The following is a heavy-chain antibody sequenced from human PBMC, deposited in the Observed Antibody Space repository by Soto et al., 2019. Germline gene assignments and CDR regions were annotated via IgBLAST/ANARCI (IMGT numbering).Heavy chain of an antibody. J-gene: IGHJ6*02. CDR2: IYHSGST. D-gene: IGHD3-22*01. V-gene: IGHV4-30-2*01. CDR1: GGSISSGGYS. Sequence: SETLSLTCAVSGGSISSGGYSWSWIRQPPGKGLEWIGYIYHSGSTYYNPSLKSRVTISRDNSKNTLYLQMNSLRAEDTAVYYCARDGHNYDSSGYPIHYYYYGMDVWGQGTTVTVSS. CDR3: ARDGHNYDSSGYPIHYYYYGMDV.